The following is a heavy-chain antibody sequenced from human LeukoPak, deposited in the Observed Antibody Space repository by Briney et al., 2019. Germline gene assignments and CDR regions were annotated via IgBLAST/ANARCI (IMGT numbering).Heavy chain of an antibody. V-gene: IGHV3-21*01. CDR2: IISSSSYI. Sequence: GGSLRLSCAASGFTFSTYTLNWVRQAPGKGLEWVSSIISSSSYIYYADSVKGRFTISRDNAKNSLDLQMDSLRAEDTAVYYCARSRLGYSYGKVDYWGQGTLVTVSS. J-gene: IGHJ4*02. D-gene: IGHD5-18*01. CDR3: ARSRLGYSYGKVDY. CDR1: GFTFSTYT.